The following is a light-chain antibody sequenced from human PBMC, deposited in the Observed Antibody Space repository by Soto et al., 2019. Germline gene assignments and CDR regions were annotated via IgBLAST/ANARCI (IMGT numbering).Light chain of an antibody. Sequence: IVLTQSPGTLSFSPVERATLSFRASQSVSSNYFAWYQQKPGQAPRLLIYDASNRATGIPARFSGSGSGTEFTLTISSLQSEDFAVYYCQQYNNWPITFGQGTRLEIK. CDR2: DAS. CDR1: QSVSSN. CDR3: QQYNNWPIT. J-gene: IGKJ5*01. V-gene: IGKV3D-15*01.